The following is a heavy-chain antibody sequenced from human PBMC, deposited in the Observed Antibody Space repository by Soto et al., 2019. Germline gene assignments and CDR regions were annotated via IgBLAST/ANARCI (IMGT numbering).Heavy chain of an antibody. CDR2: ISGPGGST. J-gene: IGHJ4*02. D-gene: IGHD2-15*01. V-gene: IGHV3-23*01. CDR3: AKEIGVVPEGHFDF. CDR1: RFTSSTYA. Sequence: GGSLRLSCAASRFTSSTYAMNWVRQAPGKGLEWVSGISGPGGSTYYADSVKVRFTISRDNVKNTLYLQMNSLRVEDTAVYYCAKEIGVVPEGHFDFWGQGTLVTVSS.